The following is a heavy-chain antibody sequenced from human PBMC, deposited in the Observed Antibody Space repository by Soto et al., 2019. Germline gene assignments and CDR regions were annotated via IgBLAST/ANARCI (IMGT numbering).Heavy chain of an antibody. CDR3: AKSPTTVTPDHFDY. D-gene: IGHD4-17*01. J-gene: IGHJ4*02. Sequence: GGSLRLSCAASGFTFSSYDMHWVRQAPGKGLEWVAVISYDGSNKYYADSVKGRFTISRDNSKNTLYLQMNSLRAEDTAVYYCAKSPTTVTPDHFDYWGQGTLVTVSS. CDR2: ISYDGSNK. CDR1: GFTFSSYD. V-gene: IGHV3-30*18.